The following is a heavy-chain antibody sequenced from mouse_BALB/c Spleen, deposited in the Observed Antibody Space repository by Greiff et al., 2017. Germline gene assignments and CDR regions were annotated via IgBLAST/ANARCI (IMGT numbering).Heavy chain of an antibody. D-gene: IGHD1-2*01. CDR2: IYWDDDK. CDR3: ARRARPATWFAY. V-gene: IGHV8-12*01. J-gene: IGHJ3*01. CDR1: GFSLSTSGMG. Sequence: QVTLKVSGPGILQPSQTLSLTCSFSGFSLSTSGMGVSWIRQPSGKGLEWLAHIYWDDDKRYNPSLKSRLTISKDTSRNQVFLKITSVDTADTATYYCARRARPATWFAYWGQGTLVTVSA.